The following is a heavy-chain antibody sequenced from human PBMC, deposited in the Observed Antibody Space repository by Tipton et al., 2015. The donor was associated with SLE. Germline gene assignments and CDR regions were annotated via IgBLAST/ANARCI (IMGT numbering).Heavy chain of an antibody. CDR1: GFTFSSYA. V-gene: IGHV3-23*01. CDR3: AKDRRGSTPRWCFDL. CDR2: ISGSGGST. D-gene: IGHD1-26*01. J-gene: IGHJ2*01. Sequence: SLRLSCAASGFTFSSYAMSWVRQAPGKGLEWVSAISGSGGSTYYADSVKGRFTISRDNSKNTLYLQMNSLRAKDTALYYCAKDRRGSTPRWCFDLWGRGTLVTVSS.